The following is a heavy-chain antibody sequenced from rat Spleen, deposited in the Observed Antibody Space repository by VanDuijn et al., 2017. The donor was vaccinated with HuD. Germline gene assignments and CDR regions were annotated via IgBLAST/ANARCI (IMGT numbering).Heavy chain of an antibody. CDR1: GFTFNNYW. V-gene: IGHV5-31*01. CDR3: TRDVYYGLNYFDY. D-gene: IGHD1-6*01. J-gene: IGHJ2*01. Sequence: EVQLVESGGGLVQPGRSLKLSCVASGFTFNNYWMSWIRQAPGKGLEWVESITNTGGSIYYPDSVKGRVTISRDNAQNTLYLQMNSLRSEDTATYYCTRDVYYGLNYFDYWGQGVMVTVSS. CDR2: ITNTGGSI.